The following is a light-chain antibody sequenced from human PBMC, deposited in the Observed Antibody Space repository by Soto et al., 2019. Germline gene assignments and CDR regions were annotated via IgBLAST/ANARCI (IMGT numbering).Light chain of an antibody. CDR2: GAS. J-gene: IGKJ1*01. CDR3: QQYNNGPRT. V-gene: IGKV3-15*01. Sequence: EIVMTQSPATLSVSPGERATLSCRASQSVSSNLAWYQQKPGQAPRLLIYGASTRATGIPARFSGSGSGTESTPTLSSMHYEECAIYSCQQYNNGPRTLGQGYKVDIK. CDR1: QSVSSN.